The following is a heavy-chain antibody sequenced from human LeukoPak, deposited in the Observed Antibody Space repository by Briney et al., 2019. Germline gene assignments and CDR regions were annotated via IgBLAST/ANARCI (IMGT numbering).Heavy chain of an antibody. Sequence: SETLSLTCTVSGGSISSYYWSWIRQPPGKGLEWIGYIYYSGSTNYNPSLKSRVTMSVDTSKNQFSLKLSSVTAADTAVYYCAREGPDGYNIDYWGQGTLVTVSS. D-gene: IGHD5-24*01. J-gene: IGHJ4*02. CDR2: IYYSGST. V-gene: IGHV4-59*12. CDR3: AREGPDGYNIDY. CDR1: GGSISSYY.